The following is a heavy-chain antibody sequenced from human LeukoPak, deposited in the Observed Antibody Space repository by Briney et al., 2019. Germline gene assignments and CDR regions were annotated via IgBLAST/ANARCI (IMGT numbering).Heavy chain of an antibody. Sequence: ASVKVSCKASGGTFSSYAISWVRQAPGQGLEWMGIINPSGGSTSYAQKFQGRVTMTRDTSTSTVYMELSSLRSEDTAVYYCARDYYDSSGFNYYYYGMDVWGQGTTVTVSS. D-gene: IGHD3-22*01. CDR2: INPSGGST. V-gene: IGHV1-46*01. CDR1: GGTFSSYA. J-gene: IGHJ6*02. CDR3: ARDYYDSSGFNYYYYGMDV.